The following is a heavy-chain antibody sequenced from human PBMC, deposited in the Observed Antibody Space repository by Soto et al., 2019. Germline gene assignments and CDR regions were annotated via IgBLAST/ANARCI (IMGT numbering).Heavy chain of an antibody. CDR3: ATKVRVTNYLYYGMDV. D-gene: IGHD2-21*02. CDR1: GFSFNTSG. CDR2: IALDGSQE. Sequence: QVQLVESGGGVVQPGRALRLSCAASGFSFNTSGMHWVRQAPGKGLEWVAGIALDGSQEVYVYSVRGRFAISRDNSKNTLFLQMKSLTPEDTAVYYCATKVRVTNYLYYGMDVWGQGTTVTVSS. J-gene: IGHJ6*02. V-gene: IGHV3-30*03.